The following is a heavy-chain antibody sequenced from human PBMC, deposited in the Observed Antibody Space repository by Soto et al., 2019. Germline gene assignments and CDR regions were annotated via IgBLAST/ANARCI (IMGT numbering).Heavy chain of an antibody. CDR3: AGQYSSGWRHFDY. CDR2: IYPGDSDT. V-gene: IGHV5-51*01. Sequence: PGESLKISCKGSGYSYTSYWIGWVRQMPGKGLEWMGIIYPGDSDTRYSPSFQGQVTISADKSISTAYLQWSSLKASDTAMYYCAGQYSSGWRHFDYWGQGTLVTVSS. D-gene: IGHD6-19*01. J-gene: IGHJ4*02. CDR1: GYSYTSYW.